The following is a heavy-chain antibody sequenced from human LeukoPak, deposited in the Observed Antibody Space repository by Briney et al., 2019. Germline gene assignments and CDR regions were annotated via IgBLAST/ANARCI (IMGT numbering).Heavy chain of an antibody. CDR1: GLTVTNAW. V-gene: IGHV3-15*04. CDR3: TRENHDFWSGYYFDY. D-gene: IGHD3-3*01. J-gene: IGHJ4*02. CDR2: IASKTDGGTT. Sequence: GGSLRLSCAASGLTVTNAWMNWVRQAPGKGLEWVGRIASKTDGGTTDYAAPVKGRFTISRDDSKNTLFLQMNSLKTEDTAVYYCTRENHDFWSGYYFDYWGQGTLVTVSS.